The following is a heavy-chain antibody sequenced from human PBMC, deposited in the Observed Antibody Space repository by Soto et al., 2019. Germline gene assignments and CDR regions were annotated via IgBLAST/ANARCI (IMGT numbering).Heavy chain of an antibody. CDR1: GSTFSSYA. CDR3: ARDFGTGYSSGWSGTDYYYYYGMDV. V-gene: IGHV3-30-3*01. J-gene: IGHJ6*02. CDR2: ISYDGSNK. Sequence: PGGSLRLSCAASGSTFSSYAMHWVRQAPGKGLEWVAVISYDGSNKYYADSVKGRFTISRDNSKNILYLQMISLRAEDTAVYYCARDFGTGYSSGWSGTDYYYYYGMDVWGQGTTVTVSS. D-gene: IGHD6-19*01.